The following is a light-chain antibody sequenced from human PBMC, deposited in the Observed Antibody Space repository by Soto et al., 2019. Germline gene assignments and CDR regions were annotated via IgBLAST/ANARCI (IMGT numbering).Light chain of an antibody. CDR3: QSYDSSKVV. CDR2: DDD. J-gene: IGLJ2*01. CDR1: SGSIASNY. Sequence: FMLTQPHSVSESPGKTVTISCTRSSGSIASNYVQWYQQRPGSAPTTVIFDDDQRRSGVPDRFSGSIDSSSNSASLTISGLKTEDEADYYCQSYDSSKVVSGGGTKVTVL. V-gene: IGLV6-57*03.